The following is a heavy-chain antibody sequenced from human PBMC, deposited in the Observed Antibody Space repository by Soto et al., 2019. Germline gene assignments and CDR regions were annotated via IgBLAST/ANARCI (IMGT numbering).Heavy chain of an antibody. CDR2: IYSSGKT. CDR1: SGSVSSYY. V-gene: IGHV4-4*07. D-gene: IGHD2-15*01. Sequence: QVQLQESGPGLVKPSETLSLTCTVSSGSVSSYYWGWIRQPAGKGLEWIGRIYSSGKTNYNASLKSRVTMSLDTSRKQCSLKVTSVTAADTAVYYCARSGGSFNFDFWGQGTLVTVSS. J-gene: IGHJ4*02. CDR3: ARSGGSFNFDF.